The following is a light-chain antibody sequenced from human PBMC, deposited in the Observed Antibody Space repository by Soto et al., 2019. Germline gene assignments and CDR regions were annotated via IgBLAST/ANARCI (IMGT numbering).Light chain of an antibody. CDR3: ASWDDSLSGVV. Sequence: QSALTQPHSVSGSPGQSVTMSCSGTSIDVGDYMFVSWYQQHPDKAPKLMIYDVSERPSGVPDRFSGSKSGDTASLTISGLRSEDEADYYCASWDDSLSGVVFGGGTKLTVL. CDR1: SIDVGDYMF. V-gene: IGLV2-11*01. J-gene: IGLJ2*01. CDR2: DVS.